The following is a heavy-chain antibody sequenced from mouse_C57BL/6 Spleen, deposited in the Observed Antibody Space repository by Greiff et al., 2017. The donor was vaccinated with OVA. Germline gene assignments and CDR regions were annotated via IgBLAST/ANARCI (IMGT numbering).Heavy chain of an antibody. Sequence: QVQLKESGPELVKPGASVKISCKASGYTFTDYYINWVKQRPGQGLEWIGWIFPGSGSTYYNEKFKGKATLTVDKSSSTAYMLLSSLTSEDSAVYFCARSDYYGYGGFAYWGQGTLVTVSA. CDR3: ARSDYYGYGGFAY. D-gene: IGHD2-2*01. CDR1: GYTFTDYY. V-gene: IGHV1-75*01. CDR2: IFPGSGST. J-gene: IGHJ3*01.